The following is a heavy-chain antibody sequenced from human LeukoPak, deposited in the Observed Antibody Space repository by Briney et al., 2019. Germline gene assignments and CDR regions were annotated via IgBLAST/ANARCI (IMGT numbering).Heavy chain of an antibody. CDR2: ITGSGSST. D-gene: IGHD1-26*01. CDR1: GFTFSSYA. J-gene: IGHJ3*02. CDR3: AMRWELHALGI. Sequence: GGSLRLPCGASGFTFSSYAMTWVRQAPGKGLEWVSAITGSGSSTYYADSVKGRFTISRDNSKNTLYLQMNSLRAEDTAVYYCAMRWELHALGIWGQGTVVTVSS. V-gene: IGHV3-23*05.